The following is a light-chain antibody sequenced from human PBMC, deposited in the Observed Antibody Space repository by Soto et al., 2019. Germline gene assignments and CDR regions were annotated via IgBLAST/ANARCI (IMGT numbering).Light chain of an antibody. Sequence: QSVLSHPPSASGTTGQRVTISCYGGISNIGSNPVYWHQHLPGTAPKLLVYRNNQRPSGVPDRFSDSKSGTSAFLAISGLRSEDEADYYCAAWDDRLSDYVFGTGTKVTVL. CDR1: ISNIGSNP. V-gene: IGLV1-47*01. CDR2: RNN. J-gene: IGLJ1*01. CDR3: AAWDDRLSDYV.